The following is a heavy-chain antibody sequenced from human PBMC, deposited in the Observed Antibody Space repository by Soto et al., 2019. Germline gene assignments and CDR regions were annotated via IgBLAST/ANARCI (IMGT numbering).Heavy chain of an antibody. D-gene: IGHD3-3*02. CDR2: ISWNSGSI. CDR3: AKDLNSIQGGMDV. V-gene: IGHV3-9*01. J-gene: IGHJ6*02. CDR1: GFTFDDYA. Sequence: PGWSLRLSCAASGFTFDDYAMHWVRQAPGKGLEWVSGISWNSGSIGYADSVKGRFTISRDNAKNSLYLQMNSLRAEDTALYYCAKDLNSIQGGMDVWGQGTTVTVSS.